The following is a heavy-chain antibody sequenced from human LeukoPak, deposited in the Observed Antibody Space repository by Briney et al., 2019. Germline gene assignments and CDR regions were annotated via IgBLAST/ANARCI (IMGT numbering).Heavy chain of an antibody. V-gene: IGHV1-8*03. CDR1: GYTFTSYD. CDR2: MNPNSGNT. CDR3: ARQGVAVAYYYYYMDV. Sequence: ASVKVSCKASGYTFTSYDINWVRQATGQGLEWMGWMNPNSGNTGYAQKFQGRVTITRNTSISTAYMELSSLRSEDTAVYYCARQGVAVAYYYYYMDVWGKGTTVTVSS. D-gene: IGHD6-19*01. J-gene: IGHJ6*03.